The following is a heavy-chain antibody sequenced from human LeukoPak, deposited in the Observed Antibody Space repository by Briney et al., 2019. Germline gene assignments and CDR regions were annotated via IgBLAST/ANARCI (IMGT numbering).Heavy chain of an antibody. V-gene: IGHV3-23*01. D-gene: IGHD2-21*02. J-gene: IGHJ4*02. CDR3: AKIPSGYCGGDCYFDY. CDR1: GFTFSNFA. Sequence: GGSLRLSCAASGFTFSNFAMSWVRQAPGKGLEWVSAISGSGGGTYYADSVKGRFTISRDNSKNTLYLQMNSLRAEDTAVYYCAKIPSGYCGGDCYFDYWGQGTLVTVSS. CDR2: ISGSGGGT.